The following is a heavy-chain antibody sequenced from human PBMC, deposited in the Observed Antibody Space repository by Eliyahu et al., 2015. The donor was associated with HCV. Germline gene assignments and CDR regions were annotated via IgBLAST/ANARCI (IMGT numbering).Heavy chain of an antibody. CDR1: GGTFSSYA. Sequence: EVKKPGSSVKVSCKASGGTFSSYAISWVRQAPGQGLEWMGGIIPIFGTANYAQKFQGRVTITADESTSTAYMELSSLRSEDTAVYYCARDPVVVVPAAPVRYYYYGMDVWGQGTTVTVSS. CDR3: ARDPVVVVPAAPVRYYYYGMDV. CDR2: IIPIFGTA. J-gene: IGHJ6*02. V-gene: IGHV1-69*01. D-gene: IGHD2-2*01.